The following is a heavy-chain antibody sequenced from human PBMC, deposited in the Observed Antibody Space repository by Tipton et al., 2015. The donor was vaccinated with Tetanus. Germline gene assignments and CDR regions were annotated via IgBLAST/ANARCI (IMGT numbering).Heavy chain of an antibody. CDR1: GGSISGSY. CDR3: ARGRTMSGVVAPFDL. D-gene: IGHD3-3*01. Sequence: TLSLTCTVSGGSISGSYWNWIRQPPGKGLEWIGYVYYNGNTHYNPALKSRVTISVDTSKNQFSLKLSSVTAADTAIYYCARGRTMSGVVAPFDLWGQGTQVTVSS. CDR2: VYYNGNT. J-gene: IGHJ4*02. V-gene: IGHV4-59*01.